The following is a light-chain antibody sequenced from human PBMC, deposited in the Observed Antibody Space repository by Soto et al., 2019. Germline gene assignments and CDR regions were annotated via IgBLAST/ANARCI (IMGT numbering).Light chain of an antibody. CDR2: AAS. J-gene: IGKJ1*01. CDR1: QGISSS. CDR3: QQIDSYPRT. Sequence: IQLTQSPSSLSASVGDRVTITCRAGQGISSSLAWYQQNPGKAPNLLISAASTLQTGVPSRFSGSGSGTDFALTISSLQPEDFATYYCQQIDSYPRTFGQGTKVEIK. V-gene: IGKV1-9*01.